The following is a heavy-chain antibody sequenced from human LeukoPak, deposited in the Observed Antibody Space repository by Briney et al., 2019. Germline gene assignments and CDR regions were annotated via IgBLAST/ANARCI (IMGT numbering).Heavy chain of an antibody. V-gene: IGHV3-49*03. CDR3: TRRPHEEQWPAAYFDY. Sequence: PGGSLRLSCTASGFTFGDYAMSWFRQAPGKGLEWVGFIRSKAYGGTTEYAASVKGRFTISRDDSKSIAYLQMNSLKTEDTAVYYCTRRPHEEQWPAAYFDYWGQGTLVTVSS. D-gene: IGHD6-19*01. J-gene: IGHJ4*02. CDR2: IRSKAYGGTT. CDR1: GFTFGDYA.